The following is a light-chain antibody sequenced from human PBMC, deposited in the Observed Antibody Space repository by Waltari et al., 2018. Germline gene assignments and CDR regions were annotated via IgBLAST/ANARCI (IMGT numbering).Light chain of an antibody. J-gene: IGKJ1*01. V-gene: IGKV1-5*03. CDR2: KAS. Sequence: DIQMTQSPSTLSASVGDRVTITCRASQSISTWLALYQRKPGKAPNLLIYKASALESGVPSRFSGSGSATDFTLTISGLQPDDFATYFCQQYNTFPWTFGQGTKVEIK. CDR3: QQYNTFPWT. CDR1: QSISTW.